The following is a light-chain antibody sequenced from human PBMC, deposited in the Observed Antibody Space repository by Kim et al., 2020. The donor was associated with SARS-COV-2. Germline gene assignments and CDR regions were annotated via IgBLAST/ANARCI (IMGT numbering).Light chain of an antibody. CDR3: AAWDDSLNGPV. J-gene: IGLJ1*01. Sequence: GQRVTVSCSESSSNIGNKTVNWYQQLPETAPKLLIYSNNQRPSGVPDRFPGSKSGTSASLAISGLQSEDEADYYCAAWDDSLNGPVFGTGTKVTVL. CDR2: SNN. V-gene: IGLV1-44*01. CDR1: SSNIGNKT.